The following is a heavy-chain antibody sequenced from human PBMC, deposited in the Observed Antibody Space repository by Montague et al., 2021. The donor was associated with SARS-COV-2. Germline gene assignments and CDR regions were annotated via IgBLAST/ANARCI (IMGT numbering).Heavy chain of an antibody. V-gene: IGHV4-39*07. CDR3: ARDHYHSSWFKY. CDR1: DDSSSSSIYY. CDR2: ISYSGST. D-gene: IGHD6-13*01. Sequence: SDTLSLTRTVSDDSSSSSIYYWGWIRQPPGKGLEWIGTISYSGSTYHNPSLHSRVAISVDTSKKRFSLRLTSVTAADTAVYFCARDHYHSSWFKYWGPGTLVTVSS. J-gene: IGHJ4*02.